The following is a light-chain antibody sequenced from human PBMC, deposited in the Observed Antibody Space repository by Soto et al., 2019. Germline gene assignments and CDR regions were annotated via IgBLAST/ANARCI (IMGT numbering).Light chain of an antibody. CDR3: QSYDSSLSVNYV. CDR2: GNT. CDR1: SSNIGAGYD. Sequence: QSVLTQPPSVSGAPGQRVTISCTGSSSNIGAGYDVHWYQQLPGTAPKILIYGNTNRPSGVPDRFFGSKSGTSASLAITGLQAEDEADYYCQSYDSSLSVNYVFGTGTKVTVL. V-gene: IGLV1-40*01. J-gene: IGLJ1*01.